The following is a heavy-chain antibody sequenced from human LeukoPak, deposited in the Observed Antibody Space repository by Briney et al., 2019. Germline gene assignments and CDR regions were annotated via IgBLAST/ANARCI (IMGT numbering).Heavy chain of an antibody. CDR3: ASGESTSLGYYYYYYMDV. CDR1: GGTFSNNA. Sequence: GASVKVSCKASGGTFSNNAITWVRQAPGQGLEWMGGIIPICGTANYAQKCEGRLTITADEAADESTTPAYMELSRLRSEDTAVYYCASGESTSLGYYYYYYMDVWGKGTTVTVSS. J-gene: IGHJ6*03. CDR2: IIPICGTA. V-gene: IGHV1-69*13.